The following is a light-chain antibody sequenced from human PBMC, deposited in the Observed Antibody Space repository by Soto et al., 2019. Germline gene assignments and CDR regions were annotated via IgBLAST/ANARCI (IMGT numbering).Light chain of an antibody. CDR3: QQYDNSPCT. V-gene: IGKV3-20*01. J-gene: IGKJ2*02. CDR2: GAS. Sequence: VLTQSPGTLSLSPGERATLSCRASQSVSSSNLAWYQKKPGQAPRVLIYGASTRATGIPDRFSGSGSGTDFTLTISRLEPEDFAVYYCQQYDNSPCTFGQGTNLEIK. CDR1: QSVSSSN.